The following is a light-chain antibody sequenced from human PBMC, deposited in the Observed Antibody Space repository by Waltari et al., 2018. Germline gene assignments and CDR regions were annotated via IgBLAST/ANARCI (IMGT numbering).Light chain of an antibody. Sequence: DIHLTQSPSFLSASVGDRVTITCRASQAISSFLAWYQRKPGKAPNLLIYGASTLLSGVPPRFSGSGSDTEFTLTISNLQPEDFATYYCQQSDAFPVTFGGGTK. V-gene: IGKV1-9*01. J-gene: IGKJ4*01. CDR2: GAS. CDR1: QAISSF. CDR3: QQSDAFPVT.